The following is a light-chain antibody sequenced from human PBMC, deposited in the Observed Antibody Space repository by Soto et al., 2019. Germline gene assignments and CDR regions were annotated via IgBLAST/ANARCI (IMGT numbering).Light chain of an antibody. CDR1: QSISGY. V-gene: IGKV1-39*01. J-gene: IGKJ1*01. CDR3: LQLDSYPRT. CDR2: AAS. Sequence: DIQLTQSPSSLSASVGDRVTITCRASQSISGYLNWYQQKRGKVSRLLIYAASTLQSGVPSRFSGSGSGTDFTLTISSLQPKDFATYYCLQLDSYPRTFGQGTKVEVK.